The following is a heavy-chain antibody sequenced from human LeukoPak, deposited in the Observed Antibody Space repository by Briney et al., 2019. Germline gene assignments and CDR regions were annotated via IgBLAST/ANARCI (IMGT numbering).Heavy chain of an antibody. CDR1: GGSISSYY. V-gene: IGHV4-59*08. D-gene: IGHD2-15*01. Sequence: SETLSLTCTVSGGSISSYYWSWIRQPPGKGLEWIGNIYYSGSTNYNPSLKSRVTISVDTSKNQFSLKLSSVTAADTAVYYCASFYCSGGSCYQYYYYYYMDVWGKGTTVTISS. J-gene: IGHJ6*03. CDR3: ASFYCSGGSCYQYYYYYYMDV. CDR2: IYYSGST.